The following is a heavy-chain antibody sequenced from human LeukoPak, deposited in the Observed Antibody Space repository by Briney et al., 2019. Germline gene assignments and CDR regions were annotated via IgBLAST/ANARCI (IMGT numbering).Heavy chain of an antibody. CDR1: GFTFDDYA. D-gene: IGHD4-17*01. Sequence: GGSLRLSCAASGFTFDDYAMHWVRQAPGKGLEWVSLISGDGGSTYYADFVKGRFTISRDNSKNSLYLQMNSLRTEDTALYYCAKKVRTVTKAGYFDLWGRGTLVTVSS. CDR2: ISGDGGST. J-gene: IGHJ2*01. V-gene: IGHV3-43*02. CDR3: AKKVRTVTKAGYFDL.